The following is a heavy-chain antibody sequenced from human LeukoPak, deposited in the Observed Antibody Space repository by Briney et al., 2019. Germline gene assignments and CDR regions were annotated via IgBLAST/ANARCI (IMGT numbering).Heavy chain of an antibody. D-gene: IGHD3-10*01. Sequence: GGSLRLSCADSGFTFGRYWMHWVRQAPGKGLVWVSHITTDGSGTSYADSVKGRFTISRDNSKNTLYLQMNSLRAEDTAVYYCARDVATMVLGRAFDIWGQGTIVTVSS. CDR3: ARDVATMVLGRAFDI. V-gene: IGHV3-74*01. J-gene: IGHJ3*02. CDR1: GFTFGRYW. CDR2: ITTDGSGT.